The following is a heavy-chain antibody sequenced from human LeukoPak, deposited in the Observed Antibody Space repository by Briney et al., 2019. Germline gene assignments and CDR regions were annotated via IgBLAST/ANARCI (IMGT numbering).Heavy chain of an antibody. Sequence: GASVKVSCTASGYTFNDYYMHWVRQAPGQGLEWMGRINPNSGGTNYAQKFQGRVTMTSDTSISTAYMELGRLTSGDTAVYYCARVPDYSGSSQLGYWGQGTLVTVSS. D-gene: IGHD1-26*01. CDR2: INPNSGGT. J-gene: IGHJ4*02. CDR3: ARVPDYSGSSQLGY. V-gene: IGHV1-2*06. CDR1: GYTFNDYY.